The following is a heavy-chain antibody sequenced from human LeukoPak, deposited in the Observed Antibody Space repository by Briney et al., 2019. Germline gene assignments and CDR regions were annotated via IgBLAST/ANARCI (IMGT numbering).Heavy chain of an antibody. Sequence: SETLSLTCTVSGGSISSYYWSWIRQPPGKGLEWIGYIYYSGSTNYNPSLKSRVTISVDTSKNQFSLKLSSVTAADTAVYYCAGSYSSSTDLLGYWGQGTLVTVSS. J-gene: IGHJ4*02. CDR2: IYYSGST. D-gene: IGHD6-13*01. CDR3: AGSYSSSTDLLGY. V-gene: IGHV4-59*01. CDR1: GGSISSYY.